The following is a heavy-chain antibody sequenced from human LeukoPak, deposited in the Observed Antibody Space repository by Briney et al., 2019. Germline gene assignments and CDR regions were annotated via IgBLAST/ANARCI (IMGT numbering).Heavy chain of an antibody. D-gene: IGHD3-3*01. CDR1: GFTFTNAW. CDR3: ATESYDLWSGYAGYFDY. V-gene: IGHV3-15*07. CDR2: IKSKTDDATT. J-gene: IGHJ4*02. Sequence: TGGSLRLSCAASGFTFTNAWMNWVRQAPGKGLEWVGRIKSKTDDATTDYAAPVKGRFIISRDDSKNTLYLQMNSLKTEDTAVYYCATESYDLWSGYAGYFDYWGQGTLVTVSS.